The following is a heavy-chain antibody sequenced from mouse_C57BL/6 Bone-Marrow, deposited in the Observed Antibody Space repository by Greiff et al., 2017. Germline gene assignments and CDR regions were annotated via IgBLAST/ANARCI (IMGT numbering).Heavy chain of an antibody. CDR1: GYTFTSYG. CDR3: ARWGAIDGYWYVDV. J-gene: IGHJ1*03. Sequence: QVQLKESGAELARPGASVKLSCKASGYTFTSYGISWVKQRTGQGLEWIGEIYPRSGNTYYNEKFKGKATLTADKSSSTAYMELRSLTSEDSAVYFCARWGAIDGYWYVDVWGTGTTVTVSS. D-gene: IGHD3-1*01. CDR2: IYPRSGNT. V-gene: IGHV1-81*01.